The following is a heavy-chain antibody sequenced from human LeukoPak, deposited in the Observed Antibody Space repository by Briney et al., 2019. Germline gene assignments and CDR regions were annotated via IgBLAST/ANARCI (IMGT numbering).Heavy chain of an antibody. Sequence: PSETLSLTCTVSGGSISSSRYYWGWIRQPPGKGLEWIGSIYYSGSTYYNPSLKSRVTISVDTSKNQFSLKLSSVTAADTAVYYCARHPVHMYDDPFDIWGQGTMVTVSS. CDR2: IYYSGST. CDR3: ARHPVHMYDDPFDI. V-gene: IGHV4-39*01. CDR1: GGSISSSRYY. J-gene: IGHJ3*02. D-gene: IGHD2-8*01.